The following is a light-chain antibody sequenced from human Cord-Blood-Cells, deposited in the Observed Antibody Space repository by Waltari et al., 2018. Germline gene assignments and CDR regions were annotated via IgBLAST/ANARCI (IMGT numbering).Light chain of an antibody. J-gene: IGLJ3*02. CDR2: DVS. CDR1: SSDVGGYNY. Sequence: QSALTQPASVSGSPGQSLTISCTGTSSDVGGYNYVPWYQQHPGKAPTLMIYDVSNRPSGVSNRFSGSKSGNTASLTISGLQAEDEADYYCSSYTSSSTRVFGGGTKLTVL. CDR3: SSYTSSSTRV. V-gene: IGLV2-14*01.